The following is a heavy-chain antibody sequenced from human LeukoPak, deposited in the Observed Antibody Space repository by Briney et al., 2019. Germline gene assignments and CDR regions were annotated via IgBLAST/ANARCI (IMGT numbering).Heavy chain of an antibody. CDR3: VKDLSYESSGYVFDY. D-gene: IGHD3-22*01. Sequence: GGSLRLSCAASGFTFEDYTMHWVRQAPGKTLEWVSLISWDGTPYYRDSVKGRFTISRDNSKNSLYLQMDALRSEDTAFYYCVKDLSYESSGYVFDYWGQGTLVTVSS. V-gene: IGHV3-43*01. CDR2: ISWDGTP. CDR1: GFTFEDYT. J-gene: IGHJ4*02.